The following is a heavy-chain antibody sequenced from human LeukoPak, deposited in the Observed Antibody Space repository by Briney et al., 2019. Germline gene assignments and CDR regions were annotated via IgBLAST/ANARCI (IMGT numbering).Heavy chain of an antibody. D-gene: IGHD2-2*01. J-gene: IGHJ4*02. CDR2: IYYSGST. CDR1: GGSISSSSYY. V-gene: IGHV4-39*01. Sequence: PSETLSLTCTVSGGSISSSSYYWGWIRQPPRNGLEWIGSIYYSGSTYYTPSLKSRVTMSVDTSKNQFSLKLSSVTAADTAVYYCARLAMQQPFDYWGQGTLVTVSS. CDR3: ARLAMQQPFDY.